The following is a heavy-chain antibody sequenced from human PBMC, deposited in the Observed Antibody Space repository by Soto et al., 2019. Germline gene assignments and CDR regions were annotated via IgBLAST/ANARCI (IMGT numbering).Heavy chain of an antibody. D-gene: IGHD6-6*01. CDR1: GYTFTNYD. CDR2: MNPYSGNT. Sequence: QVQLVQSGAEVKKPGASVKVSCKASGYTFTNYDINWVRQASGQGPEWMGWMNPYSGNTGYAQRFQGRVTMTRDTSISTAYMELSSPRFEDTAMYYCARGLVDSSSADYAYWGQGSLVTVSS. V-gene: IGHV1-8*01. J-gene: IGHJ4*02. CDR3: ARGLVDSSSADYAY.